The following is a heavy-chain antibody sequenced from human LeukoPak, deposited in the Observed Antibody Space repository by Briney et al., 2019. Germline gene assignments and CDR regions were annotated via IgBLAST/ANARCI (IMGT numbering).Heavy chain of an antibody. CDR2: FDPEDGET. CDR3: ATDRYGTRFLDY. CDR1: GYTLTELS. Sequence: GASVKVSCKVSGYTLTELSIHWVRQAPGKGLEWMGGFDPEDGETIYAQKFQGRVTMTEDTSTDTAYVELSSLRSEDTAVYYCATDRYGTRFLDYWGQGTLVTVSS. V-gene: IGHV1-24*01. J-gene: IGHJ4*02. D-gene: IGHD3-3*01.